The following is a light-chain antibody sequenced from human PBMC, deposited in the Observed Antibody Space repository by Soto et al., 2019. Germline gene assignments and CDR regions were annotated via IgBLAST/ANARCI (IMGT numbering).Light chain of an antibody. V-gene: IGLV1-40*01. CDR1: SSNIGAGYD. CDR3: QSYDSSLSGWV. Sequence: QAVVTQPPSVSGSPGQRVTISCTGSSSNIGAGYDVHWYQQLPGTAPKLLIYGNSTRPSGVPDRFSGSKSGTSASLAITGLQAEDDADYYCQSYDSSLSGWVFGGGTKLTVL. J-gene: IGLJ3*02. CDR2: GNS.